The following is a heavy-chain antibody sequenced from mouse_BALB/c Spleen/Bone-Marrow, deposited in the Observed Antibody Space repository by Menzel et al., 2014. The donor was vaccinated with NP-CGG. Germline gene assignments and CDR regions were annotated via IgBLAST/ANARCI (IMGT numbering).Heavy chain of an antibody. D-gene: IGHD2-4*01. CDR2: INYSGGT. V-gene: IGHV3-8*02. Sequence: EVKLVESGPTLVKPSQTLSLTCSVTGDSITSGFWNWIRKFPGNKFEYMGYINYSGGTYHNPSLKSRLSITRDTSKNQYCLQLISVTTEDTATDYCARGDYFSYWCQGTLVTVAA. J-gene: IGHJ3*01. CDR3: ARGDYFSY. CDR1: GDSITSGF.